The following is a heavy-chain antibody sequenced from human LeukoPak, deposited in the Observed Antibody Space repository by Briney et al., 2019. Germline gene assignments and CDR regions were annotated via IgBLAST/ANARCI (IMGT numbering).Heavy chain of an antibody. V-gene: IGHV4-39*01. Sequence: SETLSLTCTVSGGSISSSYYWGGIRPPPGKGLEGIGSIYYSGSTYYNPSLKSRVTISVDTSKNQFSLKLSSVTAADTAVYYCARHHTSPFYYWGQGTLVTVSS. D-gene: IGHD2/OR15-2a*01. J-gene: IGHJ4*02. CDR3: ARHHTSPFYY. CDR1: GGSISSSYY. CDR2: IYYSGST.